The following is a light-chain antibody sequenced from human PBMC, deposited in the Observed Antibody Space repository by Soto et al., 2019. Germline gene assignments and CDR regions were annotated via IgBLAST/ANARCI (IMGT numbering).Light chain of an antibody. CDR2: EVR. CDR3: SSYTSSSTAV. V-gene: IGLV2-14*01. J-gene: IGLJ1*01. CDR1: SSDVGDYNY. Sequence: QSVLTQPASVSGSPGQSITISCTGTSSDVGDYNYVFWYQQHPGKAPKLVISEVRNRPSGVSDRFSGSKSGNTASLTISGLQAEDEADYYCSSYTSSSTAVSGTGTKVTVL.